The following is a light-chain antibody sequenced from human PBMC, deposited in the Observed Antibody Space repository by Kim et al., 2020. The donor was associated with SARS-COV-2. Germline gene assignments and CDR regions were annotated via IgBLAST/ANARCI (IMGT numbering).Light chain of an antibody. CDR3: QKYDSPPRT. CDR2: AAS. V-gene: IGKV1-27*01. CDR1: QGISNY. J-gene: IGKJ1*01. Sequence: ASVGDRITITCRASQGISNYLAWYQQKPGKVPKLLTYAASTLQSGVPSRFSGSGSGTDFTLTISSLQPEDVATYYCQKYDSPPRTFGQGTKVDIK.